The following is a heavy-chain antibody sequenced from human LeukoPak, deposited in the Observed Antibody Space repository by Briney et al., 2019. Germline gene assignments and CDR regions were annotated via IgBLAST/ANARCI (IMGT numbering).Heavy chain of an antibody. V-gene: IGHV3-20*04. CDR1: GFTFEKRG. CDR2: LNWNGGST. CDR3: ARDGSYIGLDV. Sequence: PGGSLRLSCAASGFTFEKRGMSWVRQAPGKGLEWVSGLNWNGGSTGYADSVKGRFTISRDNAKKSLYLQMNSLRAEDTALYYCARDGSYIGLDVWGQGTMVTVSS. D-gene: IGHD1-26*01. J-gene: IGHJ3*01.